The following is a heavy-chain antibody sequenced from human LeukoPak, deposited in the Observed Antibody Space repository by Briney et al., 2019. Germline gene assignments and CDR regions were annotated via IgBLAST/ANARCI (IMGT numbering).Heavy chain of an antibody. J-gene: IGHJ4*02. CDR2: ISPSGDHT. CDR3: ARDLSAGVVVAAASDY. CDR1: GFTFSIYG. V-gene: IGHV3-23*01. Sequence: GGSLRLSCAASGFTFSIYGMNWVRQAPGKGLVWVSAISPSGDHTYYRDSVKGRFTVSRDNSKNTLYLQMNSLRAEDTAVYYCARDLSAGVVVAAASDYWGQGTLVTVSS. D-gene: IGHD2-15*01.